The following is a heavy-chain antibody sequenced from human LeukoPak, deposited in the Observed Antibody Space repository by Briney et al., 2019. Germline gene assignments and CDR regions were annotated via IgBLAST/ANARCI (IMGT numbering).Heavy chain of an antibody. J-gene: IGHJ4*02. Sequence: PGGSLRLSCVGSGFTFRSHAMSWVRQAPEKGLEFVSGIYENGGTTYYADSVKGRFTISRDNSKNTLYLQMNSLRAEDTAVYYCAKDGPDIVVVVAAMNYFDYWGQGTLVTVSS. CDR2: IYENGGTT. V-gene: IGHV3-23*01. CDR1: GFTFRSHA. D-gene: IGHD2-15*01. CDR3: AKDGPDIVVVVAAMNYFDY.